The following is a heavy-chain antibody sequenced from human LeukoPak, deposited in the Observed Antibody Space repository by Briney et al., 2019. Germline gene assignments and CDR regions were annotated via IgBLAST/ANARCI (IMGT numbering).Heavy chain of an antibody. J-gene: IGHJ3*02. CDR1: GGSISSSSYY. CDR3: ARGGRITLFGVVIMRAFDI. D-gene: IGHD3-3*01. CDR2: IYYSGST. V-gene: IGHV4-61*05. Sequence: SEALSLTCTVSGGSISSSSYYWGWIRQPPGKGLEWIGYIYYSGSTNYNPSLKSRVTISVDTSKNQISLKLSSVTAADTAVYYCARGGRITLFGVVIMRAFDIWGQGTMVTVSS.